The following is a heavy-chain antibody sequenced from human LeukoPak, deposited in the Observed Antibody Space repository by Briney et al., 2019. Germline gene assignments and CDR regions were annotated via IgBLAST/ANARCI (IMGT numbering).Heavy chain of an antibody. J-gene: IGHJ3*02. CDR3: AREEITVTDAFDI. CDR2: INSDGSSA. D-gene: IGHD4-17*01. CDR1: GFTLSSYW. Sequence: PGGSLRLSCAASGFTLSSYWMHWVRQAPGKGLVWVSRINSDGSSASYADSVKGRFSISRDNAKNTLYLQMNSLRAEDTAVYYCAREEITVTDAFDIWGQGTMVTVSS. V-gene: IGHV3-74*01.